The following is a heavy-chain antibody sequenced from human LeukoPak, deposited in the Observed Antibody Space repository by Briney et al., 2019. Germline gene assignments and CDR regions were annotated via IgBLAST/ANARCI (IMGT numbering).Heavy chain of an antibody. D-gene: IGHD1-26*01. Sequence: PSETLSLTCTVSGGSINNYYWSWIRQPPGKGLEWIGYIYYSGSTSYNPSLKSRVTISLDTSKKQFSLELTSVTAADTAVYYCARWGGISPIDYWGQGILVTVSS. J-gene: IGHJ4*02. CDR1: GGSINNYY. V-gene: IGHV4-59*01. CDR3: ARWGGISPIDY. CDR2: IYYSGST.